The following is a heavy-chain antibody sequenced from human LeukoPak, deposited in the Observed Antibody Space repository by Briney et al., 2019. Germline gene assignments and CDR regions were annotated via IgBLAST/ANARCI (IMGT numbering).Heavy chain of an antibody. CDR2: INHSGST. J-gene: IGHJ4*02. D-gene: IGHD1-26*01. CDR3: TRVPRSGNHFDY. V-gene: IGHV4-34*01. Sequence: SETLSLTCAVYGGSFSGYYWSWIRQPPGKGLEWIGEINHSGSTNYNPSLKSRVTISVDTSKNQFSLKLSSVTAADTAVYYCTRVPRSGNHFDYWGQGTLVTVSS. CDR1: GGSFSGYY.